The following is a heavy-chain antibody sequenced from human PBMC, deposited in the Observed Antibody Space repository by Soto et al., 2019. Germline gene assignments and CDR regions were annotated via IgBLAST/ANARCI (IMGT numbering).Heavy chain of an antibody. CDR1: GFIFINNG. D-gene: IGHD5-12*01. CDR2: ISYDGGET. V-gene: IGHV3-30*03. CDR3: AITSVADASFDY. J-gene: IGHJ4*02. Sequence: GGSLRLSCAGSGFIFINNGMHFVRQSPGKGLEWVAFISYDGGETFYADSVKGRFTISRDNSKSTLFLHMNSLKKEDTAVYYCAITSVADASFDYWGQGTLVTVSS.